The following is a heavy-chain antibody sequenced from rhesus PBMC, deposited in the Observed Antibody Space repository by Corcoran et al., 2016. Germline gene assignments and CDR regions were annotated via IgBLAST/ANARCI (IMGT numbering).Heavy chain of an antibody. CDR2: IACSCGHT. Sequence: QLQLQESGPGLVKPSETLSLTCAVSGGSISSNWWSWIRQPPGKGRVWIGRIACSCGHTSSNPSLTSRVTISTDTSKNQLSLKLISVTAADTAVYYCARDRGTTYWGQGVLVTVSS. CDR3: ARDRGTTY. V-gene: IGHV4-147*01. CDR1: GGSISSNW. D-gene: IGHD1-14*01. J-gene: IGHJ4*01.